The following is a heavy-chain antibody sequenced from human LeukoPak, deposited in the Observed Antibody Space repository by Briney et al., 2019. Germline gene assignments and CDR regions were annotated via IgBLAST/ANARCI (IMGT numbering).Heavy chain of an antibody. CDR3: ANDYDILTGYRGNHVDP. V-gene: IGHV3-23*01. Sequence: SGGSLRLSCAASGFTFSTYAMSWVRQAPGKGLEWVSAISGSGGSTYYADSVKGRFTISRDNSKNTLYLQMNSLRAEDTAVYYCANDYDILTGYRGNHVDPWGQGTLVTVSS. D-gene: IGHD3-9*01. J-gene: IGHJ5*02. CDR2: ISGSGGST. CDR1: GFTFSTYA.